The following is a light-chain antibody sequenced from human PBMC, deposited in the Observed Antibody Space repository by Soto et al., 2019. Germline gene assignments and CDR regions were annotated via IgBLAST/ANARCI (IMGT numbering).Light chain of an antibody. CDR2: EVS. CDR1: SGDVGGYYY. J-gene: IGLJ1*01. V-gene: IGLV2-14*01. CDR3: SSYTAGGTI. Sequence: QSVLTQHASVSGSPGQSITISCTGTSGDVGGYYYVSWYQQLPGKAPKLMISEVSNRPSGVSNRFSGSKSGNTASLTISGLQAEDEADYYCSSYTAGGTIFGTGTKVTVL.